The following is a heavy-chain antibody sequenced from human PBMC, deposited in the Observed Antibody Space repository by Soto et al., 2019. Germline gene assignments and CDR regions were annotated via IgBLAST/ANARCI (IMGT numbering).Heavy chain of an antibody. CDR1: GGSISSSSYY. CDR2: IYYSGST. Sequence: PSETLSLTCTASGGSISSSSYYWGWIRQPPGKGLEWIGSIYYSGSTYYNPSLKSRVTISVDTSKNQLSLKLSSVTAADTAVYYGARHPKCYDYGMDVWGQGTTVTVSS. CDR3: ARHPKCYDYGMDV. V-gene: IGHV4-39*01. J-gene: IGHJ6*02.